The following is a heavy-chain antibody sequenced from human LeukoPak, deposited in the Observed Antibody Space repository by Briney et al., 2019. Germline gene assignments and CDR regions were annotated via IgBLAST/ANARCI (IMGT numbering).Heavy chain of an antibody. J-gene: IGHJ4*02. CDR1: GYTFTNYP. Sequence: ASVKVSCKASGYTFTNYPMHWVRQAPGQGLEWMGWISGNNDNPNYGQKFQGRFTVTTDSSTSTAYMELRNLTFDDTAVYYCARDGTSTDDYWGQGTLVTVSS. V-gene: IGHV1-18*04. D-gene: IGHD2-2*01. CDR2: ISGNNDNP. CDR3: ARDGTSTDDY.